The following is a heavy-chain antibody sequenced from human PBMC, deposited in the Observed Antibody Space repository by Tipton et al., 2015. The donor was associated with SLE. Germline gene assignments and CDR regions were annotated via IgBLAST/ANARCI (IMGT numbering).Heavy chain of an antibody. V-gene: IGHV4-61*02. Sequence: LRLSCTVSGGSISSGSYYWSWLRQPAGKGLEWIGRIYTSGSTNYNPSLKSRVTISVDTSKNRFSLKLSSVTAADTAVYYCARVRYSGHDEAYYFDYWGQGTLVTVSS. J-gene: IGHJ4*02. D-gene: IGHD5-12*01. CDR1: GGSISSGSYY. CDR2: IYTSGST. CDR3: ARVRYSGHDEAYYFDY.